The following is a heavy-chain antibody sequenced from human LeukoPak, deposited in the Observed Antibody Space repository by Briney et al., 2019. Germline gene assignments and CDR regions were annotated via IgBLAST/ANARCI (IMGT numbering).Heavy chain of an antibody. V-gene: IGHV3-30*18. D-gene: IGHD3-22*01. CDR2: ISYDGSNK. CDR1: GFTFSSYG. Sequence: GGSLRLSCAASGFTFSSYGMHWVRQAPGKGLEWVAVISYDGSNKYYADSVKGRFTISRDNSKNTLYLQMNSLRAEDTAVYYCAKAMIEASSAFNIWAKGKRVTVS. CDR3: AKAMIEASSAFNI. J-gene: IGHJ3*02.